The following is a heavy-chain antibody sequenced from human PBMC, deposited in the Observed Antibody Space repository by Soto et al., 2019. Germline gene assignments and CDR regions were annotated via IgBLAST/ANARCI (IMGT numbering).Heavy chain of an antibody. CDR1: GFTFSSYA. CDR2: ISYEGSNK. CDR3: ARDLVLMVYAIGYYFDY. V-gene: IGHV3-30-3*01. D-gene: IGHD2-8*01. J-gene: IGHJ4*02. Sequence: QVQLVESGGGVVQPGRSLRLSCAASGFTFSSYAMHWVRQAPGKGLEWVAVISYEGSNKYYADSVKGRFTISRDNFKNTLYLQMNSLRAEDTAVYYCARDLVLMVYAIGYYFDYWGQGTLVTVSS.